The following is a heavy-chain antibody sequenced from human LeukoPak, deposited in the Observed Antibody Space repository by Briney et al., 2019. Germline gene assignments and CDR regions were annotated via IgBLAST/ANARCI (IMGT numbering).Heavy chain of an antibody. D-gene: IGHD1-14*01. V-gene: IGHV4-59*01. CDR3: ARSTSIRKPLAYYYMDV. CDR2: IYYSGST. J-gene: IGHJ6*03. Sequence: SETLSLTCTVSGGSISSYYWSWIRQPPGKGLEWIGYIYYSGSTNYNPSLKSRVTISVDTSKNQFSLKLSSVTAADTAVYYCARSTSIRKPLAYYYMDVWGKGTTVTVSS. CDR1: GGSISSYY.